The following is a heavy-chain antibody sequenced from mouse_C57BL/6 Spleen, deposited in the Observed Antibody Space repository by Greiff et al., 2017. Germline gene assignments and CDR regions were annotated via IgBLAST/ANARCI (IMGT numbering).Heavy chain of an antibody. CDR1: GFTFSDYY. V-gene: IGHV5-16*01. Sequence: EVHLVESEGGLVQPGSSMKLSCTASGFTFSDYYMAWVRQVPEKGLEWVANINYDGSSTYYLDSLKGRFIISRDNAKNILYLQMSSLKSEDTATYYCARGLFDYWGQGTTLTVSS. CDR2: INYDGSST. CDR3: ARGLFDY. J-gene: IGHJ2*01.